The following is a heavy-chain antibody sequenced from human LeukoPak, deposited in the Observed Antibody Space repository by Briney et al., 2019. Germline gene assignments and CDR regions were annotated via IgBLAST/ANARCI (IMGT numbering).Heavy chain of an antibody. CDR2: IYTSGST. CDR3: VGGGSSSWPYYYYYMDV. V-gene: IGHV4-61*02. Sequence: SETLSLTCTVSGGSISSGSYYWSWIRQPAGKGLEWIRRIYTSGSTNYNPSLKSRVTISVDTSKNQFSLRLSSVTAADTAVYYCVGGGSSSWPYYYYYMDVWGKGTTVTVSS. CDR1: GGSISSGSYY. J-gene: IGHJ6*03. D-gene: IGHD6-13*01.